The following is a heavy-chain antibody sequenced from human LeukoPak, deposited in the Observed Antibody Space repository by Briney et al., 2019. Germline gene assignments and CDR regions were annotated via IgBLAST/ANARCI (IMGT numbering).Heavy chain of an antibody. D-gene: IGHD4-17*01. Sequence: ASVKVSCKATGYTFTGYYMHWVRQAPGQGLEWMGWISAYNGDTHYAQKFQGRVTMTTDTSTSTVYMELRSLRSDDTAMYYCARRGGKNYGDYLLYYYYMDVWGKGTTVTVSS. V-gene: IGHV1-18*04. CDR3: ARRGGKNYGDYLLYYYYMDV. CDR1: GYTFTGYY. CDR2: ISAYNGDT. J-gene: IGHJ6*03.